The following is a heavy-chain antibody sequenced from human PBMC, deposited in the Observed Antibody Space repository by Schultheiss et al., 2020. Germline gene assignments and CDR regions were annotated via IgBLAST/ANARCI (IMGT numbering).Heavy chain of an antibody. CDR2: IYYSGST. CDR3: ARTYGDYEYYYFDY. CDR1: GGSISSYY. J-gene: IGHJ4*02. Sequence: LSLTCTVSGGSISSYYWSWIRQPPGKGLEWIGYIYYSGSTNYNPSLKSRVTISVDTSKNQFSLKLSSVTAADTAVYYCARTYGDYEYYYFDYWGQGTLVTVSS. V-gene: IGHV4-59*01. D-gene: IGHD4-17*01.